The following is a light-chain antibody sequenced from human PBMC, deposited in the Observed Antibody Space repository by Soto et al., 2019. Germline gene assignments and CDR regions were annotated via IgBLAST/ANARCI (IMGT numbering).Light chain of an antibody. CDR2: EGN. J-gene: IGLJ3*02. V-gene: IGLV2-23*01. Sequence: QSVLTQPASVSGSPGQSITISCTGTNSDVGSYKFVSWFQHLPGKAPKLIIHEGNKRPSGISVRFSGSKSGNTASLTISGLQADDEADYYCSSYAGGSTLVFGGGTKLTVL. CDR1: NSDVGSYKF. CDR3: SSYAGGSTLV.